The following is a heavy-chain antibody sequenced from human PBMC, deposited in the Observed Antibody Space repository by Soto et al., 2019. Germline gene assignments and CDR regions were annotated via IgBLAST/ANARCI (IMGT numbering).Heavy chain of an antibody. J-gene: IGHJ4*02. Sequence: EVQLLESGGDLVQPGGYLRLSCGASGFTFSSYAMSWVRQAPGKGLDWVSGISASGGGTYYADSVKGRFTISRDNSKNTRYRQMNILRAEDTAVYYCAKSERFGEFLPFWGQGTLVTVSS. CDR1: GFTFSSYA. CDR3: AKSERFGEFLPF. D-gene: IGHD3-16*01. CDR2: ISASGGGT. V-gene: IGHV3-23*01.